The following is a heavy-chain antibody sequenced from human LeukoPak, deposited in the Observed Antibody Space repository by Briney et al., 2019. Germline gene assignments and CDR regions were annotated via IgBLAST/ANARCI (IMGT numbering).Heavy chain of an antibody. Sequence: SETLSLTCTVSGGSISSYYWSWIRQPPGKGLGWIGYIYYSGSTSYNPSLKSRVTISVDTSKNHFSLKRRSVTAEDTAVYYCAIYSSSYFGIDVWGQGTTVTVSS. J-gene: IGHJ6*02. V-gene: IGHV4-59*01. D-gene: IGHD6-13*01. CDR1: GGSISSYY. CDR3: AIYSSSYFGIDV. CDR2: IYYSGST.